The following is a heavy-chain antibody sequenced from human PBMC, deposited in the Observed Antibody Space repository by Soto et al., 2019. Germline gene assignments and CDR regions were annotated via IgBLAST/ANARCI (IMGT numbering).Heavy chain of an antibody. J-gene: IGHJ4*02. V-gene: IGHV1-69*13. CDR1: GGTFSRYA. D-gene: IGHD2-15*01. CDR2: IIPISGTA. Sequence: SVKVSCKASGGTFSRYAISWVRQAPGQGLEWMGGIIPISGTANYAQKFQGRVTITADESTSTAYMELSSLRSEDTAVYYCARQYCSGGSCYTLDYWGQGTLVTVSS. CDR3: ARQYCSGGSCYTLDY.